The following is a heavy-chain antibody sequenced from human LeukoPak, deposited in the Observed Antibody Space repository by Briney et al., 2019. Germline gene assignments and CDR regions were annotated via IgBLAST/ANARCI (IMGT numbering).Heavy chain of an antibody. V-gene: IGHV3-48*04. J-gene: IGHJ6*04. Sequence: GGSLRLSCTASGFAFSAYTMNWVRQAPGKGLEWVSYISSSGSTIYYADSVKGRFTISRDNAKNSLYLQMNSLRAEDTAVYYCAELGITMIGGVWGKGTTVTISS. CDR1: GFAFSAYT. CDR2: ISSSGSTI. CDR3: AELGITMIGGV. D-gene: IGHD3-10*02.